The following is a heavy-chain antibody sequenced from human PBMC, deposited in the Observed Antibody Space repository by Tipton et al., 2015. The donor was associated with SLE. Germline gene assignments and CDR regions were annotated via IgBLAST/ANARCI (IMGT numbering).Heavy chain of an antibody. J-gene: IGHJ4*02. D-gene: IGHD3-10*01. V-gene: IGHV4-59*08. CDR3: ARVNNFYGSGSFDY. CDR1: GGSISSYY. Sequence: GLVKPSETLSLTCSVSGGSISSYYWSWIRQPPAKGLEWIGFIYYNGKTNYNSSLKSRVTISVDTSKSQFSLKLRSVTAADTAVYYCARVNNFYGSGSFDYWGQGTLVTVSS. CDR2: IYYNGKT.